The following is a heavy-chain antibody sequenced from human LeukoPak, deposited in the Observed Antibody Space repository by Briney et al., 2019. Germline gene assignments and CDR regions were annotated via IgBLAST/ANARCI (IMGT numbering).Heavy chain of an antibody. CDR1: EFTFSSYW. Sequence: PGGSLRLSCAASEFTFSSYWMSWVRQAPGKGLEWVANIKKDGSEKYYVDSVKGRFTISRDNAKKSLFLQMNSLRAEDTAVYYCARDRRVRGVMWNSKSDGFDIWGQGTMVTVSS. V-gene: IGHV3-7*01. CDR3: ARDRRVRGVMWNSKSDGFDI. D-gene: IGHD3-10*01. J-gene: IGHJ3*02. CDR2: IKKDGSEK.